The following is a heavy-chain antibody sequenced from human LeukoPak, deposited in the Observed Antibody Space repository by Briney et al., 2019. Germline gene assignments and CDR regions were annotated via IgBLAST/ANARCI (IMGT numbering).Heavy chain of an antibody. CDR3: ARMVYYYDSSGYNYYFHK. CDR1: GFTVSGNY. CDR2: IYTSGNT. J-gene: IGHJ4*02. Sequence: TGGSLRLSCAASGFTVSGNYMSWVRQAPGKGPEWVSIIYTSGNTYYADSVKGRFTISRDTSKNTLSLQMNGLRAEDTASYYCARMVYYYDSSGYNYYFHKWGQGTLVTVSS. D-gene: IGHD3-22*01. V-gene: IGHV3-66*01.